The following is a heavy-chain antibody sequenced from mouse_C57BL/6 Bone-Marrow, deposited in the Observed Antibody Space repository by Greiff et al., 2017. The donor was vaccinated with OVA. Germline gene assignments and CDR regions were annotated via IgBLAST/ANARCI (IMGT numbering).Heavy chain of an antibody. V-gene: IGHV5-6*01. CDR3: ARQGNYEGYAMDY. CDR1: GFTFSSYG. J-gene: IGHJ4*01. D-gene: IGHD2-1*01. CDR2: ISSGGSYT. Sequence: EVQGVESGGDLVKPGGSLKLSCAASGFTFSSYGMSWVRQTPDKRLEWVATISSGGSYTYYPDSVKGRFTISRDNAKNTLYLQMSSLKSEDTAMYYCARQGNYEGYAMDYWGQGTSVTVSS.